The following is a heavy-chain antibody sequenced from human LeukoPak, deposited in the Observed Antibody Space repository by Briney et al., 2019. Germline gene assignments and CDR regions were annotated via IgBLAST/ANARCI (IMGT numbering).Heavy chain of an antibody. Sequence: PSETLSLTCAVSGVPFSNYYWNWVRQSPRQGLEWIGEINHSGYTNYNPSLKSRVTMSIDTSKNQFSLRLTSVSAADTGVYYCTRAVAGHPDWGQGTLVTVSS. D-gene: IGHD6-19*01. J-gene: IGHJ4*02. CDR3: TRAVAGHPD. CDR2: INHSGYT. V-gene: IGHV4-34*01. CDR1: GVPFSNYY.